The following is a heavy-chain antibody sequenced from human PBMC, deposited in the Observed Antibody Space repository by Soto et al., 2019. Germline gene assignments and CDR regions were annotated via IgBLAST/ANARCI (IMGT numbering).Heavy chain of an antibody. Sequence: PGGSLRLSCAVSGCTFTNHAMTWVRHAPGKGLEWVSTTSNNGDRRFYADSVKGRFTVSTDRTNNTLYLQMNSPRADDTAVYFCARPPLYSNGGYFDSWGQGTLVTVSS. J-gene: IGHJ4*02. CDR2: TSNNGDRR. CDR1: GCTFTNHA. V-gene: IGHV3-23*01. D-gene: IGHD6-19*01. CDR3: ARPPLYSNGGYFDS.